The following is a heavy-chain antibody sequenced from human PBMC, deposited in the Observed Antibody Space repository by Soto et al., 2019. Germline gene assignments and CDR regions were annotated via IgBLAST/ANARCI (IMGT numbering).Heavy chain of an antibody. CDR2: ISGGGSDT. CDR3: ATDDSLESFFPLNA. J-gene: IGHJ4*02. CDR1: GFTFRSYA. D-gene: IGHD3-3*01. Sequence: EVHLLESGGGLVQPGGSLRLSCSASGFTFRSYAMSWVRQAPGKGLEWVSGISGGGSDTYYADSVRGRFTISRDNSKSTLYLQMNSLRVEDSAVYFCATDDSLESFFPLNAGGQGTLVTVSS. V-gene: IGHV3-23*01.